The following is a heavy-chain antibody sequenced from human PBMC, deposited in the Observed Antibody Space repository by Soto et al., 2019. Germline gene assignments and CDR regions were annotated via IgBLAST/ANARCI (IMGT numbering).Heavy chain of an antibody. V-gene: IGHV4-31*02. Sequence: WTWIRQHLGKGLAWLGYIDYSGGATYSLSYNPSLKSRISISSDTSKRLFSLKLTSLSAADTAVYYCARVPTYYQYSTGYQPFHPWGQGTLVTVSS. CDR2: IDYSGGAT. J-gene: IGHJ5*02. CDR3: ARVPTYYQYSTGYQPFHP. D-gene: IGHD5-18*01.